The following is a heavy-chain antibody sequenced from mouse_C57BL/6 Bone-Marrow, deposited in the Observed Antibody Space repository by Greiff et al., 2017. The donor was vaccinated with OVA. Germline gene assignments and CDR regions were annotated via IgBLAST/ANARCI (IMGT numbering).Heavy chain of an antibody. CDR3: ARYDYDSLDAMDY. D-gene: IGHD2-4*01. J-gene: IGHJ4*01. V-gene: IGHV1-78*01. CDR2: IYPRDGST. CDR1: GYTFTDHT. Sequence: VKLQESDAELVKPGASVKISCKVSGYTFTDHTIHWMKQRPEQGLEWIGYIYPRDGSTKYNEKFKGKATLTADKSSSTAYMQLNSLTSEDSAVYFCARYDYDSLDAMDYWGQGTSVTVSS.